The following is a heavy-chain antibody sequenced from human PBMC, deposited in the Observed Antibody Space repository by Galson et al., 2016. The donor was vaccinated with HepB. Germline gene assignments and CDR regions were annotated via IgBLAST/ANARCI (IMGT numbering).Heavy chain of an antibody. Sequence: SLRLSCAASGFTLSNYWMTWVRQAPGKGLEYLANIKEGGSAQYYVDSVKGRFTISRDNAKNSLYLQMNSLRAEDTAVYYCARGGGRYDYNFDYWGQGTLVTVSS. CDR1: GFTLSNYW. CDR2: IKEGGSAQ. D-gene: IGHD5-24*01. V-gene: IGHV3-7*05. CDR3: ARGGGRYDYNFDY. J-gene: IGHJ4*02.